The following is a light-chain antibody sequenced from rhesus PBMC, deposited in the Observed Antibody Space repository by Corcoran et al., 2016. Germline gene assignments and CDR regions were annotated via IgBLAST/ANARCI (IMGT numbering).Light chain of an antibody. Sequence: DIQMTQSPSSLSASVGDRVTITCRASQGVSTYLNWYQQKPGKTPKRLIYAASTLEPGVPSRFSGIGSGREFTLPISSVQPKYFATCYWLQYVNAPCTYGQGPKVEVK. J-gene: IGKJ1*01. CDR3: LQYVNAPCT. V-gene: IGKV1-43*02. CDR1: QGVSTY. CDR2: AAS.